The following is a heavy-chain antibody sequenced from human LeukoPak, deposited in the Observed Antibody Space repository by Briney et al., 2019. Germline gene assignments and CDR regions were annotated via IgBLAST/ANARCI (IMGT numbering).Heavy chain of an antibody. V-gene: IGHV4-4*02. J-gene: IGHJ5*01. CDR3: AGNSGWFTDS. CDR1: GDSVSSHRW. D-gene: IGHD6-19*01. Sequence: SETLSLTCAVSGDSVSSHRWWNWVRQPPGKGLEWIGEIYHTGGTSYNASLKSRVTISVDKSKNQFSLKLSSVTDADTAVYYCAGNSGWFTDSWGRGTLVIVSS. CDR2: IYHTGGT.